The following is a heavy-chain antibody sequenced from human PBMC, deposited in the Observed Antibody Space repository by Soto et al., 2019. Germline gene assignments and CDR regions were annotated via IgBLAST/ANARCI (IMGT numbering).Heavy chain of an antibody. V-gene: IGHV4-59*01. CDR1: GGSISSYY. CDR3: ARGRSNLRY. CDR2: IHHSGST. J-gene: IGHJ4*02. Sequence: SETLSLTCTVSGGSISSYYWSWIRQPPGKGLEWIGYIHHSGSTNYNPSLKSRVTISVDTSKNQFSLKLSSVTATDTAVYYCARGRSNLRYWGQGTLVTVSS.